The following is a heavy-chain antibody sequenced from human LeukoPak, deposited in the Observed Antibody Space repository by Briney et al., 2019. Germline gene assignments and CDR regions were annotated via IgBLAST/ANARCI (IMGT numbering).Heavy chain of an antibody. CDR3: ARTPPTYYYDSSGYYYDE. CDR2: ISYDGSNK. D-gene: IGHD3-22*01. Sequence: GGSLRLSCAASGFTFSSYAMHWVRQAPGKGLEWVAVISYDGSNKYYADSVKGRFTISRDNSKNTLYLQMNSLRAGDTAVYYCARTPPTYYYDSSGYYYDEWGQGTLVTVSS. J-gene: IGHJ4*02. CDR1: GFTFSSYA. V-gene: IGHV3-30*04.